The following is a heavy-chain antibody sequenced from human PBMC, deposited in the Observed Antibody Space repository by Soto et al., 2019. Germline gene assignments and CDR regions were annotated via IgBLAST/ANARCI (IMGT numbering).Heavy chain of an antibody. CDR3: ARGRYSNGFRIQTFDY. V-gene: IGHV3-13*01. D-gene: IGHD4-4*01. Sequence: EVQLVESGGGLVQPGGSLRLSCAASGFTVSTYDIHWVRQIPGKGLEWVSGIGSAGGTYYSGSVKGRFTISREGATNSVYLQMIGLRADDTAVYFCARGRYSNGFRIQTFDYWGQGTLVTVSP. J-gene: IGHJ4*02. CDR1: GFTVSTYD. CDR2: IGSAGGT.